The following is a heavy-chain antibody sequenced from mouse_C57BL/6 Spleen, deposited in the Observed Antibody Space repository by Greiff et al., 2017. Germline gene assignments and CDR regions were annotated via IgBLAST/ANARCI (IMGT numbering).Heavy chain of an antibody. D-gene: IGHD3-2*02. CDR2: ISDGGSYT. CDR1: GFTFSSYA. V-gene: IGHV5-4*01. Sequence: EVQRVESGGGLVKPGGSLKLSCAASGFTFSSYAMSWVRQTPEKRLEWVATISDGGSYTYYPDNVKGRFTISRDNAKNNLYLQMSHLKSEDTAMXYCAREETAQAWFAYWGQGTLVTVSA. CDR3: AREETAQAWFAY. J-gene: IGHJ3*01.